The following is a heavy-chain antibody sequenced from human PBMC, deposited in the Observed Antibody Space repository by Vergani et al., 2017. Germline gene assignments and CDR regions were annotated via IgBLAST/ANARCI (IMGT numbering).Heavy chain of an antibody. J-gene: IGHJ5*02. V-gene: IGHV1-8*01. Sequence: QVQLVQSGAEVKKPGASVKVSCKVSGYTLTELSMHWVRQAPGKGLEWMGWMNPNSGNKGDAQKFQGIVTMTRNTSRSTAYMELSSLRSEDTAVYYCARAHCSSTSCYDWFDPWGQGTLVTVSS. CDR1: GYTLTELS. D-gene: IGHD2-2*01. CDR3: ARAHCSSTSCYDWFDP. CDR2: MNPNSGNK.